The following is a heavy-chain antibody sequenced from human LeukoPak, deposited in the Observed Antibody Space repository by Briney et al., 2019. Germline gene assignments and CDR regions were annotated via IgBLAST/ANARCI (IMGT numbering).Heavy chain of an antibody. D-gene: IGHD3-10*01. J-gene: IGHJ6*04. Sequence: GASVKVSCKASGYTFTGYYMHWVRQAPGQGLEWMGWINPNTGGTNYAQKFQGRVTMTRDTSISTAYMELSRLRSDDTAVYYCARDFGELFGMDVWGKGTTVTVPS. CDR3: ARDFGELFGMDV. CDR2: INPNTGGT. CDR1: GYTFTGYY. V-gene: IGHV1-2*02.